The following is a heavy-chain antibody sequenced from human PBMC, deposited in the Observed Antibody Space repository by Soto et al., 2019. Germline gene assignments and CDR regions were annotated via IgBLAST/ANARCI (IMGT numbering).Heavy chain of an antibody. CDR3: ARAHDQGFYYYGMDV. J-gene: IGHJ6*02. Sequence: ASVTVSCKASGGTLSSYAISRVRQAPGQRLEWMGGIIPMFGTAKYEQKFQGRVTITADESTSTAYMELSSLRFEDTAAYYCARAHDQGFYYYGMDVWGQGTTVTVSS. D-gene: IGHD3-3*01. V-gene: IGHV1-69*13. CDR2: IIPMFGTA. CDR1: GGTLSSYA.